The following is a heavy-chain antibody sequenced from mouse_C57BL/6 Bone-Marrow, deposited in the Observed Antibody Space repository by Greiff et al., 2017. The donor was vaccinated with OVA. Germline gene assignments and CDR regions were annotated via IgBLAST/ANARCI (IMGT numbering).Heavy chain of an antibody. CDR1: GYSITSGYY. CDR3: ALYSNYGSWFAY. D-gene: IGHD2-5*01. Sequence: EVKLMESGPGLVKPSQSLSLTCSVTGYSITSGYYWNWIRQFPGNKLEWMGYISYDGSNNYNPSLKNRISITRDTSKNQFFLKLNSVTTEDTATYYCALYSNYGSWFAYWGQGTLVTVSA. V-gene: IGHV3-6*01. CDR2: ISYDGSN. J-gene: IGHJ3*01.